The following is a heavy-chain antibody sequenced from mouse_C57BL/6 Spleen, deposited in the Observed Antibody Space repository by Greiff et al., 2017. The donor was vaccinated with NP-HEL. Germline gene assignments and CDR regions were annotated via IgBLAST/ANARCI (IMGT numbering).Heavy chain of an antibody. CDR2: IYPGDGDT. Sequence: VKLVESGPELVKPGASVKISCKASGYAFSSSWMNWVKQRPGKGLEWIGRIYPGDGDTNYNGKFKGKATLTADKSSSTAYMQLSSLTSEDSAVYFCARTTTVVGAMDYWGQGTSVTVSS. V-gene: IGHV1-82*01. CDR3: ARTTTVVGAMDY. CDR1: GYAFSSSW. J-gene: IGHJ4*01. D-gene: IGHD1-1*01.